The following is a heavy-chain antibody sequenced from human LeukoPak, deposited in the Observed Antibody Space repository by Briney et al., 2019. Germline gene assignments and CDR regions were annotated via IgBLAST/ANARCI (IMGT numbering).Heavy chain of an antibody. D-gene: IGHD2-15*01. CDR2: IEYDGSYK. V-gene: IGHV3-30*12. J-gene: IGHJ4*02. Sequence: GGSLRLSCAASGFTFSSYGMHWVRQAPGKGLEWVTFIEYDGSYKYYADSVKGRFTISRDDSENTLFLQMNSLRAEDTAVYYCARDRYCSGGSCYGTDFDYWGQGTLVTVSS. CDR3: ARDRYCSGGSCYGTDFDY. CDR1: GFTFSSYG.